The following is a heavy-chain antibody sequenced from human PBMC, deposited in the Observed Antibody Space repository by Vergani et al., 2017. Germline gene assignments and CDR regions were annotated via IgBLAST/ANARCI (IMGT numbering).Heavy chain of an antibody. CDR1: GGTFSSYA. V-gene: IGHV1-69*01. D-gene: IGHD2-2*02. CDR3: ASTREDCSSTSCYTRAAYYYYYMDV. J-gene: IGHJ6*03. CDR2: IIPIFGTA. Sequence: QVQLVQSGAEVKKPGSSVKVSCKASGGTFSSYAISWVRQAPGQGLEWMGGIIPIFGTANYAQKFQGRVTITADESTSTAYMELSSLRSEDTAVYYCASTREDCSSTSCYTRAAYYYYYMDVWGKGTTVTVSS.